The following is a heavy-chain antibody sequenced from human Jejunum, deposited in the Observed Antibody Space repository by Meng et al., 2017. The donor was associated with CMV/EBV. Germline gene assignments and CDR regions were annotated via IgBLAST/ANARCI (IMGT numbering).Heavy chain of an antibody. Sequence: VRPASEVKLPGDSVKLSCKASGYTLSDYYMHWVRQAPGQGLEWMGWINPKSGDTDYAQKFQGRVTMTRDTSMNRAYMELSSLKFDDTAVYYCARRTTVTGGFDYWGQGTLVTVSS. V-gene: IGHV1-2*02. CDR3: ARRTTVTGGFDY. CDR1: GYTLSDYY. CDR2: INPKSGDT. J-gene: IGHJ4*02. D-gene: IGHD4-17*01.